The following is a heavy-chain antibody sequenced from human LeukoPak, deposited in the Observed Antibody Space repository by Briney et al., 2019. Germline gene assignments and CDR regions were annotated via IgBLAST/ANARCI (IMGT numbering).Heavy chain of an antibody. Sequence: SETLSLTCTVSGGSISSYYWSWIRQPPGKGLEWIGYIYYSGSTNYNPPLKSRVTISVDTSKNQFSLKLSSVTAADTAVYYCARSLGSSATFDYWGQGTLVTVSS. D-gene: IGHD6-6*01. CDR1: GGSISSYY. CDR2: IYYSGST. V-gene: IGHV4-59*08. J-gene: IGHJ4*02. CDR3: ARSLGSSATFDY.